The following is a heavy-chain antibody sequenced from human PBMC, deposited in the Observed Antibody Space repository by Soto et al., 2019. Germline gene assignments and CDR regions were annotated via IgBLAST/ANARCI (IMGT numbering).Heavy chain of an antibody. CDR2: IYPSGNT. Sequence: PSETLSVTCAVSSGSISSSSNWWSWVRQPPGKGLEWIGEIYPSGNTNYNPSLKSRVTVSVDTSQNQFSLQLNSVTAADTAVYYCASRTGWAQSSYYFDSWGQGTLVTVSS. CDR3: ASRTGWAQSSYYFDS. V-gene: IGHV4-4*02. CDR1: SGSISSSSNW. J-gene: IGHJ4*02. D-gene: IGHD6-19*01.